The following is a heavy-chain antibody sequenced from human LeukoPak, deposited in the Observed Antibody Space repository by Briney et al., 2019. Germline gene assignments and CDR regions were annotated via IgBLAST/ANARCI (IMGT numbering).Heavy chain of an antibody. Sequence: GGSLRLSCAASGFTFSSYEMNWVRQAPGKGLEWVSYISSSGSTIYYADSVKGRFTISRDNAKNSLYLQMNSLRAEDTAVYYCAREYYVYDYVWGSYRYLDYWGQGTLVTVSS. CDR1: GFTFSSYE. CDR2: ISSSGSTI. J-gene: IGHJ4*02. D-gene: IGHD3-16*02. CDR3: AREYYVYDYVWGSYRYLDY. V-gene: IGHV3-48*03.